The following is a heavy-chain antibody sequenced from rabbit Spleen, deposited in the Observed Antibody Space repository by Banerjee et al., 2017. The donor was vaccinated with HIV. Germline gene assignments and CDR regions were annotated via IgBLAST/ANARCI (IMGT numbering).Heavy chain of an antibody. CDR1: GFSFSSGNY. D-gene: IGHD1-1*01. Sequence: QSLEESGGDLVKPGASLTLTCTASGFSFSSGNYMCWVRQAPGKGLEWIACIEGGSSAFSYFASWAKGRFTISKTSSTTVTLQMTSLTAADTATYFCARDTSSSFSSYGMDLWGPGTLVTVS. CDR2: IEGGSSAFS. J-gene: IGHJ6*01. V-gene: IGHV1S40*01. CDR3: ARDTSSSFSSYGMDL.